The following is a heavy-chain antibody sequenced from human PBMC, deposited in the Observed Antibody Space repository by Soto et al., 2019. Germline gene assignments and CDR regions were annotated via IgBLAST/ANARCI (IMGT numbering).Heavy chain of an antibody. V-gene: IGHV1-2*04. CDR3: ARGGSIAAEHDAFDI. J-gene: IGHJ3*02. Sequence: ASVKVSCKASGYTFTGYYMHWVRQAPGQGLEWMGWINPNSGGTNYAQKFQGWVTMTRDTSISTAYMELSRLRSDDTAVYYCARGGSIAAEHDAFDIRGQGTLVTVSS. CDR2: INPNSGGT. CDR1: GYTFTGYY. D-gene: IGHD6-6*01.